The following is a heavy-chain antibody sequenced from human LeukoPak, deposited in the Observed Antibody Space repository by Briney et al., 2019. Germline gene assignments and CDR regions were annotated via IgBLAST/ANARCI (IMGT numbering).Heavy chain of an antibody. CDR2: IKSKTEGGTT. Sequence: GGSLRLSCAASGFXFSNAWMSWVRQGPGEGVEWGGRIKSKTEGGTTDYAARVKGRFTISRDDSKNTLYLQMNSLKTEDTAVYYCTTGGERGYYDFWSGYYLNLWGQGTMVTVSS. CDR1: GFXFSNAW. J-gene: IGHJ3*01. CDR3: TTGGERGYYDFWSGYYLNL. V-gene: IGHV3-15*01. D-gene: IGHD3-3*01.